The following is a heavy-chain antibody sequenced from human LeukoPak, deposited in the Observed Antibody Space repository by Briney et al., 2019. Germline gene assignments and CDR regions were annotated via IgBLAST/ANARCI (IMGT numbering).Heavy chain of an antibody. J-gene: IGHJ4*02. CDR3: TRESGPYCPFGY. D-gene: IGHD1-26*01. CDR2: ISLTGRT. V-gene: IGHV4-4*02. Sequence: SGTLSLTCGVSGGSITSTNWWSWVRQPPGQGLEWIGEISLTGRTNYNPSLIGRVIMSLDESRNQPSLTLPSVTAADTAMYYCTRESGPYCPFGYWGQGTLVTVSS. CDR1: GGSITSTNW.